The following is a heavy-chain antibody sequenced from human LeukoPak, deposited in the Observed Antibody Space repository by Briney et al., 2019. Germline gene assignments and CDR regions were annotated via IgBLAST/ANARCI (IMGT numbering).Heavy chain of an antibody. V-gene: IGHV1-2*02. CDR2: INPNSGGT. CDR3: ARDPDYYGSGSWFDP. J-gene: IGHJ5*02. Sequence: ASVKVSCKASGYTFTGYYMHWGRQAPGQGLEWMGWINPNSGGTNYAQKFQGRVTMTRDTSISTAYMELSRLRSDDTAVYYCARDPDYYGSGSWFDPWGQGTLVTVSS. D-gene: IGHD3-10*01. CDR1: GYTFTGYY.